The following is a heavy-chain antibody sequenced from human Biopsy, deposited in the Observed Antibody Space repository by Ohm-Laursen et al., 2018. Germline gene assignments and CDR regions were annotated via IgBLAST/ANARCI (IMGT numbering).Heavy chain of an antibody. D-gene: IGHD2-21*02. J-gene: IGHJ5*02. Sequence: SVKVSCKSTGYTFTDDQIHWVREAPGQGLEWMGLVNPKKGDTRYAQKFQGRVTMTSDVSVATAYMELTGLTSDDTAVYFCSREQHYYSAWGQGTLVTVSS. CDR1: GYTFTDDQ. V-gene: IGHV1-2*06. CDR3: SREQHYYSA. CDR2: VNPKKGDT.